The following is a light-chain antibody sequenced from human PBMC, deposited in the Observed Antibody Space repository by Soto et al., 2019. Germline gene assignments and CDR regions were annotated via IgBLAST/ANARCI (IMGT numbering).Light chain of an antibody. J-gene: IGLJ1*01. V-gene: IGLV2-14*01. Sequence: QSVLTQPASVSGSPGQSTTISCTGTSSYIGHYDYVSWYQQHPGKAPKLMIYEVSNRPAGVSNRFSGSKSGNTASLTISGLQDEDEADYYCSSYTSSSTLVFGTGTKVTVL. CDR1: SSYIGHYDY. CDR3: SSYTSSSTLV. CDR2: EVS.